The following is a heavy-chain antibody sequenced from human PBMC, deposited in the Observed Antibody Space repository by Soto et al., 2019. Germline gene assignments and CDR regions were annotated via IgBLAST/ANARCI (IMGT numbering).Heavy chain of an antibody. CDR1: GFTFGSYS. CDR2: ISSSSSYI. Sequence: LRLSCAASGFTFGSYSMNWVRQAPGKGLEWVSSISSSSSYIYYADSVKGRFTISRDNAKNSLYLQMNSLRAEDTAVYYCASETPNYYDSSGYDAFDIWGQGTMVTVSS. J-gene: IGHJ3*02. D-gene: IGHD3-22*01. CDR3: ASETPNYYDSSGYDAFDI. V-gene: IGHV3-21*01.